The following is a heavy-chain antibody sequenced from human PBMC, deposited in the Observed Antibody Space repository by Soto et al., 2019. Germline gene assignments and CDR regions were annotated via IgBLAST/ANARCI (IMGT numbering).Heavy chain of an antibody. J-gene: IGHJ4*02. V-gene: IGHV1-3*01. CDR1: GYTFTSYA. CDR3: ARVKAAACKPLDY. Sequence: QVQLVQSGAEVKKPGASVKVSCKASGYTFTSYAMHWVRQAPGQRLEWMGWINAGNGNTKYSQKFQGRVTSTRDTSASTAYMELSSLRSEDTAVYYCARVKAAACKPLDYWGQGTLVTVSS. D-gene: IGHD6-13*01. CDR2: INAGNGNT.